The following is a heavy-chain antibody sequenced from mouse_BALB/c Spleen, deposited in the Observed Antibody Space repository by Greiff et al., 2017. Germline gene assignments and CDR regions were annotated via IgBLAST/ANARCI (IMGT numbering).Heavy chain of an antibody. D-gene: IGHD2-14*01. CDR3: ARHTRYRYFDY. J-gene: IGHJ2*01. CDR1: GFAFSSYD. Sequence: EVQGVESGGGLVKPGGSLKLSCAASGFAFSSYDMSWVRQTPEKRLEWVAYISSGGGSTYYPDTVKGRFTISRDNAKNTLYLQMSSLKSEDTAMYYCARHTRYRYFDYWGQGTTLTVSS. V-gene: IGHV5-12-1*01. CDR2: ISSGGGST.